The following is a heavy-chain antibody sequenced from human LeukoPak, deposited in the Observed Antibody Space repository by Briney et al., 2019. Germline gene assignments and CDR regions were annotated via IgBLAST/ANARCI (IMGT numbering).Heavy chain of an antibody. CDR2: INPSGGST. CDR3: ARGLAGSQDY. J-gene: IGHJ4*02. V-gene: IGHV1-46*01. CDR1: GGTLINYP. Sequence: GASVKVSRKSFGGTLINYPLNWVRQAPGQGLEWMGIINPSGGSTSYAQKFQGRVTMTRDTSTSTVYMELSSLRSEDTAVYYCARGLAGSQDYWGQGTLVTVSS. D-gene: IGHD1-26*01.